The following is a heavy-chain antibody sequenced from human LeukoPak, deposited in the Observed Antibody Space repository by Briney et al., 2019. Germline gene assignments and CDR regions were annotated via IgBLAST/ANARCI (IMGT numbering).Heavy chain of an antibody. CDR1: GFTFSSYG. J-gene: IGHJ6*02. CDR2: ISYDGSNK. D-gene: IGHD6-6*01. V-gene: IGHV3-30*18. CDR3: AKISLLSSSYGMDV. Sequence: PGGSLRLSCAASGFTFSSYGMHWVRQAPGKGLEWVAVISYDGSNKYYADSVKGRFTISRDNSKNTLYLQMNSLRAEDTAVYYCAKISLLSSSYGMDVWGQGTTVTVSS.